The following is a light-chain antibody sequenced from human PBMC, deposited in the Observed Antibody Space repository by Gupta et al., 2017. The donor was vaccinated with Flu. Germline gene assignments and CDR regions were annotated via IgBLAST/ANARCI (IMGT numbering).Light chain of an antibody. J-gene: IGLJ1*01. CDR2: GDS. V-gene: IGLV3-21*02. CDR1: NPGTKG. CDR3: QVWDRSSEAYV. Sequence: SHVLTQPPPVSVAPGQTARITCAGYNPGTKGVHWYQQKSGQAHDLVIHGDSDRPSGIPERFSASDSGNTATLTVTRVEAGDEADYYCQVWDRSSEAYVFGSGTTVSVL.